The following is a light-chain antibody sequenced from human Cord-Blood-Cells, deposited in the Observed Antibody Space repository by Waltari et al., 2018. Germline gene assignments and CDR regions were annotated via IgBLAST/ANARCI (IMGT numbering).Light chain of an antibody. CDR3: SSYTSSSSYV. CDR2: YVS. CDR1: SSDAGGYNY. Sequence: QSALTQPASVSGSPGQSITISCTGTSSDAGGYNYVPWYQQHPGNAPKLMIYYVSNRPAGVSNRFAGSKSGNTASLTISGLQAEDEADYYCSSYTSSSSYVFGTGTKVTVL. J-gene: IGLJ1*01. V-gene: IGLV2-14*01.